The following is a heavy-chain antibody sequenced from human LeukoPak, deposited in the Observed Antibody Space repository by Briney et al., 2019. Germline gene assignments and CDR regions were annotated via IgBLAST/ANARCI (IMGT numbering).Heavy chain of an antibody. CDR3: ARLSGWLQLDYFDY. CDR2: IIPILGIA. J-gene: IGHJ4*02. D-gene: IGHD5-24*01. Sequence: ASVKVSCKASGGTFSSYAISWVRQAPGQGLEWMGRIIPILGIANYAQKFQGRVTMTRNTSISTAYMELSSLRSEDTAVYYCARLSGWLQLDYFDYWGQGTLVTVSS. CDR1: GGTFSSYA. V-gene: IGHV1-69*04.